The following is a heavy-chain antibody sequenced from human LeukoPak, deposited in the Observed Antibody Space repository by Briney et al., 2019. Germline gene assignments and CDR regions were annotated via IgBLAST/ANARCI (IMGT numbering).Heavy chain of an antibody. CDR3: ARGPGAFHI. J-gene: IGHJ3*02. CDR2: TYYRSKLYK. Sequence: SQTLSLTCALSGDSVSSNSATWNWIRQSPSRGLEWLVRTYYRSKLYKEYAVSVKSRITINPDTSKNQFSLQLNAVTPEDTAVYYCARGPGAFHIWGQGTMATVSS. V-gene: IGHV6-1*01. CDR1: GDSVSSNSAT.